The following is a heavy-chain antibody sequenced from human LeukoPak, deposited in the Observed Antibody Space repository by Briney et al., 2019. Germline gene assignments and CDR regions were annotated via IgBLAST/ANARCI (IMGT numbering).Heavy chain of an antibody. Sequence: SGGSLRLSCTASGFTVSSNYMSWVRQPPGKGLEWVSVIYTGGSTYYADSVKGRITISRDNFKNTVYLQLNSLRAEDTAVYYCAREAPGSDSALDIWGQGTMVTVSS. CDR1: GFTVSSNY. J-gene: IGHJ3*02. V-gene: IGHV3-53*01. D-gene: IGHD3-10*01. CDR2: IYTGGST. CDR3: AREAPGSDSALDI.